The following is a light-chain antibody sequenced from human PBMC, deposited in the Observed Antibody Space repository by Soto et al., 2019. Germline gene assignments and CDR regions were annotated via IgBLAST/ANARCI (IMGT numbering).Light chain of an antibody. CDR2: AAC. CDR1: QGISSY. Sequence: AIRMTQSPSSFSASTGDRVTITCRASQGISSYLAWYQQKPGKAPKLLIYAACTLQSGVPSMFSGSGSGTDFTLTISCLQSEDFATYYCQQYYSYPRTFGQGTKLEIK. CDR3: QQYYSYPRT. J-gene: IGKJ2*01. V-gene: IGKV1-8*01.